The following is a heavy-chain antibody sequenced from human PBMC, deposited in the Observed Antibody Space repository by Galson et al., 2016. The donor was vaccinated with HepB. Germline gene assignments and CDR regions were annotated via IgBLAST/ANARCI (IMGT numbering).Heavy chain of an antibody. CDR3: ARKGKAWAYFDY. D-gene: IGHD1-26*01. CDR2: IDWDDDK. CDR1: GFSLTTSGMC. J-gene: IGHJ4*02. V-gene: IGHV2-70*11. Sequence: PALVKPTQTLTLTCTFSGFSLTTSGMCVSWIRQPPGKALEWLARIDWDDDKYYTTSLKTRLTTSKDTPKNRVVLTMTNMDPVDTATYYCARKGKAWAYFDYWGQGTLVTVSS.